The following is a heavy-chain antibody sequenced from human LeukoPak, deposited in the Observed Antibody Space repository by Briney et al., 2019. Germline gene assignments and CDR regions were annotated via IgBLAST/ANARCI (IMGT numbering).Heavy chain of an antibody. CDR3: ARDPHYGDFRRYYFYMDV. J-gene: IGHJ6*03. CDR2: INPNSGGT. D-gene: IGHD4-17*01. CDR1: GYTFTGYY. V-gene: IGHV1-2*02. Sequence: ASVTVSCTASGYTFTGYYIHWVRQAPGQGHEWMGWINPNSGGTIYAQKFQGRVTMTRDTAISTAYMELSRLRRDDTAVYYCARDPHYGDFRRYYFYMDVWGKGTTVTVSS.